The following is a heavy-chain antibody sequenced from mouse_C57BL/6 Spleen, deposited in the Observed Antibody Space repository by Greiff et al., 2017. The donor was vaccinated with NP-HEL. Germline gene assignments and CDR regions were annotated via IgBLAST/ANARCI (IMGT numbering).Heavy chain of an antibody. Sequence: QVQLQQPGAELVKPGASVKMSCKASGYTFTSYWITWVKQRPGQGLEWIGDIYPGSGSTNYNEKFTSTATLTVDTSSSTAYMQLSSLTSEDSAVYYCARLSAAQAPWFAYWGQGTLVTVSA. CDR2: IYPGSGST. D-gene: IGHD3-2*02. CDR3: ARLSAAQAPWFAY. V-gene: IGHV1-55*01. J-gene: IGHJ3*01. CDR1: GYTFTSYW.